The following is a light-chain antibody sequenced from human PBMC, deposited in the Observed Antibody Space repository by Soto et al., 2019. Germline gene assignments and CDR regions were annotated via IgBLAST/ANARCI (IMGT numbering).Light chain of an antibody. CDR3: CSYAGSYTVV. Sequence: QSALTQPRSVSGSPGQSVTISCTGTSSDVGGYNYVSWYQQHPGKAPKLMIYDVSKRPSGVPDRFSGSKSGNTASLIISGLQAEDEADYHCCSYAGSYTVVFGGGTKVTVL. CDR1: SSDVGGYNY. CDR2: DVS. J-gene: IGLJ2*01. V-gene: IGLV2-11*01.